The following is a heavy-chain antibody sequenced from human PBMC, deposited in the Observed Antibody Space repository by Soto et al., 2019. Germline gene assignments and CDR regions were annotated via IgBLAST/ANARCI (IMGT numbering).Heavy chain of an antibody. CDR3: ARESYVDYYDSSGYSIVDY. CDR1: GGSISSGGYS. V-gene: IGHV4-30-2*01. J-gene: IGHJ4*02. Sequence: ASETLSLTCAVSGGSISSGGYSWSWIRQPPGKGLEWIGYIYHSGSTYYNPSLKSRVTISVDRSKNQFSLKLSSVTAADTAVYYCARESYVDYYDSSGYSIVDYWGQGTLVTVSS. D-gene: IGHD3-22*01. CDR2: IYHSGST.